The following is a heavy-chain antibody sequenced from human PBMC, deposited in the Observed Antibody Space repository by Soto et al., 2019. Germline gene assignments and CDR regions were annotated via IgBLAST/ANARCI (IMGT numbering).Heavy chain of an antibody. CDR2: VNPAGTAS. D-gene: IGHD5-18*01. CDR3: ATGGYSYGWGY. Sequence: EVHLVGSGGGLVQPGGSLRLSCVGSGFTFSNYWMHWVRQVPGKGPVWVSRVNPAGTASSYADFVKGRFTVSRDNAKNTLYLEMNSLSADETAVYYCATGGYSYGWGYWGQGTLVTVSS. CDR1: GFTFSNYW. V-gene: IGHV3-74*01. J-gene: IGHJ4*02.